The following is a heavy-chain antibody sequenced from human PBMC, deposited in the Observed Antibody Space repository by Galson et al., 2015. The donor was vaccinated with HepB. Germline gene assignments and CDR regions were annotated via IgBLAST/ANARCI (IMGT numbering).Heavy chain of an antibody. Sequence: SLRLSCAASGFTVSSNYMNWVRQAPGKGLEWVSVIYSGGSTYYADSVKGRFTISRDNSKNTLYLQMNSLRAEDTAVYYCAKDFGINPASADHDYWGQGTLVTVSS. J-gene: IGHJ4*02. CDR3: AKDFGINPASADHDY. D-gene: IGHD1-14*01. V-gene: IGHV3-66*01. CDR2: IYSGGST. CDR1: GFTVSSNY.